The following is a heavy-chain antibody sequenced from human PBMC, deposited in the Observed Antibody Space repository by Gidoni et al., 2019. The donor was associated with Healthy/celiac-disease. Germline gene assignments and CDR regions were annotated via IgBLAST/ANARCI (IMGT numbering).Heavy chain of an antibody. CDR2: IKSKTDGGTT. J-gene: IGHJ4*02. V-gene: IGHV3-15*01. CDR3: TTDSVVVVVAATINY. CDR1: GFPFSNAW. D-gene: IGHD2-15*01. Sequence: EVQLVESGGGLVKPGGSLRLSCAASGFPFSNAWMSWVRQAPGKGLEWVGRIKSKTDGGTTDYAAPVKGRFTISRDDSKNTLYLQMNSLKTEDTAVYYCTTDSVVVVVAATINYWGQGTLVTVSS.